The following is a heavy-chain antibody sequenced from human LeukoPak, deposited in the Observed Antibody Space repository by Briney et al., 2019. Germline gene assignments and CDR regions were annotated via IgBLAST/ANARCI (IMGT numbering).Heavy chain of an antibody. J-gene: IGHJ6*02. V-gene: IGHV1-8*02. CDR2: MNPNSGNT. CDR1: GGTFSSYA. Sequence: ASVKVSCKASGGTFSSYAISWVRQATRQGLEWMGWMNPNSGNTGYAQKFQGRVTMTRNTSISTAYMELSSLRSEDTAVYYCARMTKYYDILTGYFPTGMDVWGQGTTVTVSS. CDR3: ARMTKYYDILTGYFPTGMDV. D-gene: IGHD3-9*01.